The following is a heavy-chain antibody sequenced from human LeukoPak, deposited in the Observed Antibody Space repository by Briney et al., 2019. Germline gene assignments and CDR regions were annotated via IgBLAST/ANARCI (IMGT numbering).Heavy chain of an antibody. V-gene: IGHV4-59*11. Sequence: SETLSLTCTVFGVSINSHYWSWIRQPPGKGLEWIGFIYDSGSANYKSSLKSRVIMTVDTSKNQFSLKLNSVTAADTAVYYCARVLQNYYHMDVWGKGTTVTVSS. CDR2: IYDSGSA. CDR1: GVSINSHY. CDR3: ARVLQNYYHMDV. J-gene: IGHJ6*03. D-gene: IGHD3-3*01.